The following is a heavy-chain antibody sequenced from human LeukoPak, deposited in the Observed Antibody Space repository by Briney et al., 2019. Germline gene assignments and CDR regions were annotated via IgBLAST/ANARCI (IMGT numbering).Heavy chain of an antibody. CDR2: INPNSGGT. CDR3: ARDPSAGVAGLQYYYYYMDV. CDR1: RYIFTGHY. J-gene: IGHJ6*03. V-gene: IGHV1-2*02. Sequence: ASVKVSCKASRYIFTGHYMHWVRQAPGQGLEWMGWINPNSGGTNYAQKFQGRVTMTRDTSISTAYMELSRLRSDDTAVYYCARDPSAGVAGLQYYYYYMDVRGKGTTVTVSS. D-gene: IGHD6-19*01.